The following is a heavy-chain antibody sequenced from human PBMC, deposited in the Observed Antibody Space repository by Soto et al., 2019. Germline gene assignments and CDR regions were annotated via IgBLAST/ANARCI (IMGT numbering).Heavy chain of an antibody. CDR2: INPNSGGT. J-gene: IGHJ4*02. V-gene: IGHV1-2*02. CDR1: GYTFTGYY. D-gene: IGHD2-15*01. CDR3: ARDRRYCSGGSCYPALFDY. Sequence: ASVKVSCKASGYTFTGYYMHWVRQAPGQGLEWMGWINPNSGGTNYAQKFQGRVTMTRDTSISTAYMELSRLRSDDTAVYYCARDRRYCSGGSCYPALFDYWGQGTLVTVSS.